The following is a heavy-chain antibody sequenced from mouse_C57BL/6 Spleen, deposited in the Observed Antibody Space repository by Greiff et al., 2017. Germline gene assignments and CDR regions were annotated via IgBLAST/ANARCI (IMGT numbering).Heavy chain of an antibody. V-gene: IGHV1-5*01. CDR2: IYPGNSDT. CDR1: GYTFTSYW. Sequence: VQLQQSGTVLARPGASVKMSCKTSGYTFTSYWMHWVKQRPGQGLEWLGAIYPGNSDTSYNQKFKGKAKLTAGTSASTAYLGLSSLTNEDSAVYYCTSRDYDWFAYWGQGTLVTVSA. J-gene: IGHJ3*01. D-gene: IGHD2-4*01. CDR3: TSRDYDWFAY.